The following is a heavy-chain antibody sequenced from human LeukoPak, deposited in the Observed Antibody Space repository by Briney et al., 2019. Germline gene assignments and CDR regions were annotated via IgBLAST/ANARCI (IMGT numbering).Heavy chain of an antibody. CDR1: GFTFSSYG. CDR3: AKDLGGSYPKYYFDY. Sequence: GGSLRLSCAASGFTFSSYGMHWVRQAPGKGLEWVAVISYDGSNKYYADSVKGRFTISRDNSKNTLYLQMNSLRAEDTAVYYCAKDLGGSYPKYYFDYWGQGTLVTVSS. V-gene: IGHV3-30*18. J-gene: IGHJ4*02. CDR2: ISYDGSNK. D-gene: IGHD1-26*01.